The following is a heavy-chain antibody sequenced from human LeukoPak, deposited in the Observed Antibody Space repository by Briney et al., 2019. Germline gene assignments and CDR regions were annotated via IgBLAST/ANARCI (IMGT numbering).Heavy chain of an antibody. CDR1: GFTFSNYG. D-gene: IGHD3-9*01. V-gene: IGHV3-23*01. J-gene: IGHJ4*02. CDR3: AKGSRGDILTGYRN. CDR2: ISGSGGST. Sequence: GGSLRLSCVASGFTFSNYGMSWVRQAPGKGLEWVSVISGSGGSTYYADSVKGRFTISRDNSKNTLYLQMNSLRAEDTAVYYCAKGSRGDILTGYRNWGQGTLVTVSS.